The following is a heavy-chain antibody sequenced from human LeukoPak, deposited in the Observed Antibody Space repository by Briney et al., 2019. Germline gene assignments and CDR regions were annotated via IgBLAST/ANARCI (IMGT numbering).Heavy chain of an antibody. J-gene: IGHJ3*02. CDR2: IRQDGSEK. CDR1: GLSFSSDW. V-gene: IGHV3-7*01. CDR3: ARETPDAFDI. Sequence: GGSLRLSCAASGLSFSSDWMSWVRQAPGKGLEWVANIRQDGSEKFYVDSVKGRFTISRDSAKNSLYLQMNSLRAEDTAVYYCARETPDAFDIWGQGTMVTVSS.